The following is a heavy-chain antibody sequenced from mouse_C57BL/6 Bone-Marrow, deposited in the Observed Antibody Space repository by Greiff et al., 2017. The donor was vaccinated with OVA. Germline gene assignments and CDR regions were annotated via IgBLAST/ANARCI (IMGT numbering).Heavy chain of an antibody. CDR1: GYTFTSYW. Sequence: VQLQQPGAELVKPGASVKMSCKASGYTFTSYWITWVKQRPGQGLEWIGDIYPGSGSTNYHEKFKSKATLTVATSYSTAYMQLSSLTSEDSAGYYCARLARITTAPHWYFDVWGTGTTVTVSS. J-gene: IGHJ1*03. D-gene: IGHD1-2*01. CDR3: ARLARITTAPHWYFDV. CDR2: IYPGSGST. V-gene: IGHV1-55*01.